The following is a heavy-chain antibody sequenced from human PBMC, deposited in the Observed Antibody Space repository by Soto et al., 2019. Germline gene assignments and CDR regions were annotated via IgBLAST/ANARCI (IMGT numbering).Heavy chain of an antibody. CDR3: ATHTWLDP. V-gene: IGHV3-53*01. CDR1: GVTVSGNY. CDR2: IYSGGNT. J-gene: IGHJ5*02. Sequence: GGSLRLSCAASGVTVSGNYMSWVRQAPGKGLEWVSGIYSGGNTYYADSGKGRFTIPGDNSKNTLHLQMNSRRAEDTAGYYCATHTWLDPWGQGTLVPVSS.